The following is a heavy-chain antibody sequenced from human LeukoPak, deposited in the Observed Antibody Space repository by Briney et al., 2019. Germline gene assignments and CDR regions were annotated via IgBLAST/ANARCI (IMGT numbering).Heavy chain of an antibody. CDR1: GGSISSGSYY. D-gene: IGHD2-15*01. CDR3: ARDPPRGYCSGGSCYSTPDYYFYGMDV. V-gene: IGHV4-61*02. Sequence: PSQTLSLTCTVSGGSISSGSYYWNWIRQPAGKGLEWLGRIYTSGSTNYNPSLKSRVTISVDTSKNQFSLKLSSVTAADTAVYYCARDPPRGYCSGGSCYSTPDYYFYGMDVWGQGTTVTVSS. J-gene: IGHJ6*02. CDR2: IYTSGST.